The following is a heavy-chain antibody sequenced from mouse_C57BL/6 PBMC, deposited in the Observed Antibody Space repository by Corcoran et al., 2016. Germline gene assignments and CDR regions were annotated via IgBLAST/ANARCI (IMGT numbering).Heavy chain of an antibody. J-gene: IGHJ2*01. V-gene: IGHV9-3*01. D-gene: IGHD2-1*01. Sequence: QIQLVQSGPELKKPGETVKISCKASGYTFTTYGMGWVKQAPGKGLKWMGWINTYSGVPTYADDFKGRFAFSLETSASTAYLQINNLKNEDTATYFCAGYGNDFDYWGQGTTLTVSS. CDR2: INTYSGVP. CDR3: AGYGNDFDY. CDR1: GYTFTTYG.